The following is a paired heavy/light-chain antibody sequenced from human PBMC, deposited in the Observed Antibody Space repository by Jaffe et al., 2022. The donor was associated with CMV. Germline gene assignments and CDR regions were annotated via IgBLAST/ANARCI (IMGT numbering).Light chain of an antibody. CDR3: QQSYSTRWT. CDR1: QSISSY. J-gene: IGKJ1*01. CDR2: AAS. Sequence: DIQMTQSPSSLSASVGDRVTITCRASQSISSYLNWYQQKPGKAPKLLIYAASSLQSGVPSRFSGSGSGTDFTLTISSLQPEDFATYYCQQSYSTRWTFGQGTKVEIK. V-gene: IGKV1-39*01.
Heavy chain of an antibody. CDR1: GGSISSSSYY. J-gene: IGHJ6*02. D-gene: IGHD3-3*01. Sequence: QLQLQESGPGLVKPSETLSLTCTVSGGSISSSSYYWGWIRQPPGKGLEWIGSIYYSGSTYYNPSLKSRVTISVDTSKNQFSLKLSSVTAADTAVYYCARLVPHPVWSGYYPNYYGMDVWGQGTTVTVSS. CDR2: IYYSGST. CDR3: ARLVPHPVWSGYYPNYYGMDV. V-gene: IGHV4-39*01.